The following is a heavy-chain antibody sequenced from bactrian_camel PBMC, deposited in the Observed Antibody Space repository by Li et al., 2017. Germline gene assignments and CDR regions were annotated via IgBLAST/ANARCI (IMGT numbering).Heavy chain of an antibody. J-gene: IGHJ4*01. CDR2: ITRSGDTV. D-gene: IGHD2*01. Sequence: DVQLVESGGGSVRAGGSLRLSCAASGFTFNGHYMTWVRQAPGKGLEWVSSITRSGDTVFYADSVKGRFTISRDNAKNTLTLQMSSLKTEDTAKYYCAFLGGYRDTPRLRESGYDYWGQGTQVTVS. CDR1: GFTFNGHY. V-gene: IGHV3S40*01. CDR3: AFLGGYRDTPRLRESGYDY.